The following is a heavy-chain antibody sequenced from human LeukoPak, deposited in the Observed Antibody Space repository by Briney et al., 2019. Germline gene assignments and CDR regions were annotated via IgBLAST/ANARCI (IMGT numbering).Heavy chain of an antibody. J-gene: IGHJ4*02. CDR1: GFTFSTYA. CDR2: ISHDGSNK. V-gene: IGHV3-30*03. CDR3: ARDVGRVVVTAILVY. D-gene: IGHD2-21*02. Sequence: GGSLRLSCAASGFTFSTYAMTWVRQAPGKGLEWVAVISHDGSNKYYADSVKGRFTISRDNSKNTLYLQMNSLRAEDTAVYYCARDVGRVVVTAILVYWGQGTLVTVSS.